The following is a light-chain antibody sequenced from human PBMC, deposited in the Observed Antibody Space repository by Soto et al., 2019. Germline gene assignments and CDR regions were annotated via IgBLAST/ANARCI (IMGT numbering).Light chain of an antibody. CDR3: QQYAGSPTWT. V-gene: IGKV3-20*01. J-gene: IGKJ1*01. CDR1: QSLASTY. CDR2: GAS. Sequence: ETVLTQSPVTLSLSPVERSTLSCRASQSLASTYLAWYQQKPGQAPRLLIYGASSRATGIPDRFSGSGSGTDFTLTISRLEPEDVAVYYCQQYAGSPTWTFGQGTKVDI.